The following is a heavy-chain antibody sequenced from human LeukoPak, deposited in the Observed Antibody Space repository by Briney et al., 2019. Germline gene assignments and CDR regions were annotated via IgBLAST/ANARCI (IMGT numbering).Heavy chain of an antibody. CDR2: FDPEDGET. J-gene: IGHJ2*01. CDR1: GYTLTDLS. V-gene: IGHV1-24*01. Sequence: GSSVKVSCKVSGYTLTDLSMHWVRQAPGKGLEWMGGFDPEDGETIYAQKFQGRVTMTEDTSTDTAYMELSSLRSEDTAVYYCAKDGHYYDSSGYLDLWGRGTLVTVSS. D-gene: IGHD3-22*01. CDR3: AKDGHYYDSSGYLDL.